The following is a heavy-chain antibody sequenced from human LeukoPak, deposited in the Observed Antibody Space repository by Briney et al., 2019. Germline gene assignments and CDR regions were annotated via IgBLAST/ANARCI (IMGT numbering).Heavy chain of an antibody. Sequence: GGSLRLSCVASGFTFSSYAMNWVRQAPGKGLEWVSVISGSGGSTYYADSVKGRFTISRDNSKNTVYLQMNSLRAEDTALYYCAKARISSTSCYEYWGQGTLVTVSS. D-gene: IGHD2-2*01. CDR2: ISGSGGST. J-gene: IGHJ4*02. CDR3: AKARISSTSCYEY. CDR1: GFTFSSYA. V-gene: IGHV3-23*01.